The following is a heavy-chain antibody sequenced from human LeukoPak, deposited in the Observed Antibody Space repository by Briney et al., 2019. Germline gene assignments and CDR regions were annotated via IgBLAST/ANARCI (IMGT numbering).Heavy chain of an antibody. J-gene: IGHJ4*02. CDR3: ARGEMATIEAGGFDY. D-gene: IGHD5-24*01. Sequence: SETLSLTCTVSGGSITSGSYYWSWIRQPAGKGLEWIGRMYTSGSTNYNPSLKSRVTISVDTSKNQFSLKLSSVTAADTAVYNCARGEMATIEAGGFDYWGQGTLVTVSS. CDR1: GGSITSGSYY. CDR2: MYTSGST. V-gene: IGHV4-61*02.